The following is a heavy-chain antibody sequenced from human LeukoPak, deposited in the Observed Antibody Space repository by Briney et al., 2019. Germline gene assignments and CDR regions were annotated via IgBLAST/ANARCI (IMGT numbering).Heavy chain of an antibody. CDR2: TSYDGSGK. J-gene: IGHJ6*04. CDR3: AKGRDDMDV. V-gene: IGHV3-30*18. Sequence: GGSLRLSCAASGFTFSSYGMHWVRQAPGKGLEWVAATSYDGSGKYYADSVKGRFTISRDNSKNTLFLQMNSLRDEDTAVYYCAKGRDDMDVWGKGTTVTVSS. CDR1: GFTFSSYG.